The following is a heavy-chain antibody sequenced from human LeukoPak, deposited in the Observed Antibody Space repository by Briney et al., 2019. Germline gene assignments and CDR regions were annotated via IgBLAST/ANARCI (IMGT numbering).Heavy chain of an antibody. CDR2: IYHSGST. CDR3: ARATGEIRYFDC. CDR1: GGSISTYY. D-gene: IGHD5-24*01. Sequence: SETLSLTCTVSGGSISTYYWSWIRQPPGKGLEWIGYIYHSGSTKYNPSLKSRVTMSVDTSKNQFSLELRSVTAADTAVYYCARATGEIRYFDCWGQGTLVTVSS. J-gene: IGHJ4*02. V-gene: IGHV4-59*12.